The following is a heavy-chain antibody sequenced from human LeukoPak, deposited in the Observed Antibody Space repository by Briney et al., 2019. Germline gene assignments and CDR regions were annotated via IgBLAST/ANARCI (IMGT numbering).Heavy chain of an antibody. Sequence: PGGSLRLSCVASGYPFSSFSINWVRQAPGKGLEWVSSISVRSNYIYYADSVRGRFSISRDDARNSLYLQMDSLRGDDTAVYYCARLRRTSDSSGYYYYYDYWGQGTLVTVSS. CDR3: ARLRRTSDSSGYYYYYDY. J-gene: IGHJ4*02. D-gene: IGHD3-22*01. CDR1: GYPFSSFS. CDR2: ISVRSNYI. V-gene: IGHV3-21*01.